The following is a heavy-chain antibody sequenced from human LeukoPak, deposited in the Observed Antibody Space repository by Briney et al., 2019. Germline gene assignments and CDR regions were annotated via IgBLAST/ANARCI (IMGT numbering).Heavy chain of an antibody. D-gene: IGHD2-2*01. Sequence: SQTLSLTCAISGDSFSSNSVTWNWIRQSPSRGLEWLVRTYYRSTWYNDYAVSVRGRITVNPDTSKNQFSLHLNSVTPEDTAVYYCARRLTQYDCFDPWGQGILVTVSS. CDR1: GDSFSSNSVT. J-gene: IGHJ5*02. CDR3: ARRLTQYDCFDP. V-gene: IGHV6-1*01. CDR2: TYYRSTWYN.